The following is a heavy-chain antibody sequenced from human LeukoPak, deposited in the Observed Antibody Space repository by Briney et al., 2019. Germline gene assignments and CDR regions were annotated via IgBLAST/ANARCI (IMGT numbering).Heavy chain of an antibody. Sequence: PSETLSLTCTVSGGSISSHYWSWIRQPPGKGLEWIGYIYYSGSTNYNPSLKSRVIISVDTSKNQFSLKLSSVTAADTAVYYCARTTGIAAADFDSWGQGTLVTVSS. V-gene: IGHV4-59*08. D-gene: IGHD6-13*01. CDR2: IYYSGST. CDR1: GGSISSHY. J-gene: IGHJ4*02. CDR3: ARTTGIAAADFDS.